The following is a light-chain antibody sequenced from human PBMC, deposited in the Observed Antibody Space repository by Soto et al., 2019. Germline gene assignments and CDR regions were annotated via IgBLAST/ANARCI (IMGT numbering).Light chain of an antibody. CDR3: QQYHNWPLT. J-gene: IGKJ3*01. CDR1: QSVSSH. CDR2: GAS. V-gene: IGKV3-15*01. Sequence: EVIMTQSPTTLSVSPGAKVTLSCRASQSVSSHLAWYQQRPGQPPRLVISGASSRATGIPARLSAGGSGTEFFLTISRLQSEDSAVYFCQQYHNWPLTFGHGTQVEFK.